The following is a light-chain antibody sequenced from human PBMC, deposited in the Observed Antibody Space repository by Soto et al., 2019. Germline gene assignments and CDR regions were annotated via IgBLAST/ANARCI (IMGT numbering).Light chain of an antibody. CDR2: GAS. CDR3: QQCARSPWT. CDR1: QSVSSFY. J-gene: IGKJ1*01. Sequence: EIVLTQSPGTLSLSPGERATLSCRASQSVSSFYLAWYQQKPGQSPRLLISGASSRAAGIPDRFSGGGSGTDFTITISRLEPEDFAVYYCQQCARSPWTFGQGTKVEIK. V-gene: IGKV3-20*01.